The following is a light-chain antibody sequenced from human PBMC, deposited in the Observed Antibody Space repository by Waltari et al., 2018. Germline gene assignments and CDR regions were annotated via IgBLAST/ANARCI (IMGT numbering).Light chain of an antibody. CDR1: SSDVGGYNY. Sequence: QSALPQPPSASGSPGQSVTIPRTGTSSDVGGYNYVSWYQQHPGKAPKLMIYEVSKRPSGVPDRFSGSKSGNTASLTVSGLQAEDEADYYCSSYAGSNNLVFGGGTKLTVL. CDR2: EVS. CDR3: SSYAGSNNLV. J-gene: IGLJ3*02. V-gene: IGLV2-8*01.